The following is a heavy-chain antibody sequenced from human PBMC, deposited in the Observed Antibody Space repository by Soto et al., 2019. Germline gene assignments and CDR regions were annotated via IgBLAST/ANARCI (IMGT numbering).Heavy chain of an antibody. CDR1: GFTFSSSS. CDR3: ASYSSRLSKNTWFDP. V-gene: IGHV3-23*01. D-gene: IGHD6-13*01. CDR2: FRTGGDDGTT. J-gene: IGHJ5*02. Sequence: LRLSCAASGFTFSSSSTSWVRPAPGKGLEWVSGFRTGGDDGTTYYADSVKGRFTISRDNAKNSLYLQMNSLRDEDTAVYYCASYSSRLSKNTWFDPWGQGTLVTVSS.